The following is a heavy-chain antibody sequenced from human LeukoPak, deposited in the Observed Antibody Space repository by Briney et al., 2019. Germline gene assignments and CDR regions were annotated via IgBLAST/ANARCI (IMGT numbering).Heavy chain of an antibody. V-gene: IGHV4-34*01. Sequence: SETLSLTCAVYGGSFSGYYWSWIRQPPGKGLEWIGEINHSGSTNYNPSLKSRVTRSVDTSKNQFSLKLSSVTAADTAVYYCARGFSSGWYPYYYYGMDVWGQGTTVTVSS. J-gene: IGHJ6*02. CDR1: GGSFSGYY. CDR2: INHSGST. D-gene: IGHD6-19*01. CDR3: ARGFSSGWYPYYYYGMDV.